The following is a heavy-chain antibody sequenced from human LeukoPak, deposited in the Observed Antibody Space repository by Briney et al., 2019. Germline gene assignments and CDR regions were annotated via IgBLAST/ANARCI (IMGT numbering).Heavy chain of an antibody. D-gene: IGHD3-22*01. CDR1: GFTFDPYA. J-gene: IGHJ3*02. V-gene: IGHV3-9*03. CDR3: ARPRIGDRSGYYTDSFDI. Sequence: GGSLRLSCAASGFTFDPYAMRWVRQAPGKGLEWVSGISWNSGSIGYADSVKGRFTISRDNAKKSLYLLMNSLRSEDMALYYCARPRIGDRSGYYTDSFDIWGQGTMVTVSS. CDR2: ISWNSGSI.